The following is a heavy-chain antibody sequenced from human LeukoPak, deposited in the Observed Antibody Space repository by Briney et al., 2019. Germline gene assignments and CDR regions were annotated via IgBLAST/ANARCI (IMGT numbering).Heavy chain of an antibody. D-gene: IGHD3-22*01. CDR1: GFTFSNAW. CDR3: TTAGYYDSPTRMDV. V-gene: IGHV3-15*01. Sequence: RPGGSLRLSCAASGFTFSNAWMSWVRQAPGKGLEWVGRIKSKTDGGTTDYAAPVKGRFTISRDDSKNTLYLQMNSLKTEDTAVYYCTTAGYYDSPTRMDVWGQGTTVTVSS. J-gene: IGHJ6*02. CDR2: IKSKTDGGTT.